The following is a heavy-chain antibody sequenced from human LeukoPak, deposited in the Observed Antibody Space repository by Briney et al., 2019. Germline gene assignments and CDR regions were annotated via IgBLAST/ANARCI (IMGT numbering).Heavy chain of an antibody. D-gene: IGHD3-9*01. CDR3: AKEALYDPPLTGYFDY. Sequence: GGSLRLSCAVSGFTFSSYAMSWVRQAPGKGLEWVSAISGSGGSTYYADSVKGRFTISRDNSKNTLYLQMNSLRAEDTAVYYCAKEALYDPPLTGYFDYWGQGTLVTVSS. J-gene: IGHJ4*02. CDR2: ISGSGGST. V-gene: IGHV3-23*01. CDR1: GFTFSSYA.